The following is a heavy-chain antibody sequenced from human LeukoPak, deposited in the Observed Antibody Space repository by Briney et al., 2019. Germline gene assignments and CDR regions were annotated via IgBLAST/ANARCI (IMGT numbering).Heavy chain of an antibody. V-gene: IGHV4-31*03. CDR3: ARCSGGSCLFDY. J-gene: IGHJ4*02. D-gene: IGHD2-15*01. Sequence: SETLSLTCTVSGGSISSGGYYWSWIRQHPGKGLEWIGYIYYSGSTYYNPSLKSRVTISVDTSKNQFSLKLSSVTAADTAVYYCARCSGGSCLFDYWGQGTLVTVSS. CDR2: IYYSGST. CDR1: GGSISSGGYY.